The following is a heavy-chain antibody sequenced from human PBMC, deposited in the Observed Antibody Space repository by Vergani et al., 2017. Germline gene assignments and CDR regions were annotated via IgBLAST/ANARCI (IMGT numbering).Heavy chain of an antibody. CDR1: GCSISSSSYY. CDR3: ARGSVRYFDWLLAGYYFDY. D-gene: IGHD3-9*01. V-gene: IGHV4-39*07. CDR2: IYYSWST. Sequence: QLQLQESGPGLVKPSETLSLTCTVSGCSISSSSYYWGWIRQPPGKGLEWIGSIYYSWSTYYNPSLKSRVTRSVDTSKNQFSLKLSSVTAADTAVYYCARGSVRYFDWLLAGYYFDYWGQGTLVTVSS. J-gene: IGHJ4*02.